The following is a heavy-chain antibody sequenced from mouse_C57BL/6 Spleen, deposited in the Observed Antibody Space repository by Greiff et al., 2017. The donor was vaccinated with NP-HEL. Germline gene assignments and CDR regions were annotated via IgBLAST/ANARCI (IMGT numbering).Heavy chain of an antibody. CDR1: GYTFTSYW. Sequence: VQLQQPGAELVMPGASVKLSCKASGYTFTSYWMHWVKQRPGQGLEWIGEIDPSDSYTNYNQKFKGKSTLTVDKSSSTAYMQLSSLTSEDSAVYYCARIYDGYSAYWGQGTLVTVSA. D-gene: IGHD2-3*01. J-gene: IGHJ3*01. V-gene: IGHV1-69*01. CDR3: ARIYDGYSAY. CDR2: IDPSDSYT.